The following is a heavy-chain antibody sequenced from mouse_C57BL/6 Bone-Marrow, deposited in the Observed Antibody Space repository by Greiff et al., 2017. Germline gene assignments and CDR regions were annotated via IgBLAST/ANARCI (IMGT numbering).Heavy chain of an antibody. CDR1: GYAFSSSW. V-gene: IGHV1-82*01. J-gene: IGHJ2*01. Sequence: VQLQQSGPELVKPGASVKISCKASGYAFSSSWMNWVKQRPGKGLEWIGRIYPGDGDTNYNGKFKGQATLTADKSSSTAYMQLSSLTSEDSAVSFCARGPSWGQGTTLTVSS. CDR3: ARGPS. CDR2: IYPGDGDT.